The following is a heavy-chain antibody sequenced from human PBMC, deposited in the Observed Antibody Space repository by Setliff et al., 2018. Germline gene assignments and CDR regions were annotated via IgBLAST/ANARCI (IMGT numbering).Heavy chain of an antibody. CDR3: GRDDTGSGDKFDY. V-gene: IGHV3-74*01. CDR1: GYTFSTYA. J-gene: IGHJ4*02. CDR2: INFDGSDT. Sequence: SCKDSGYTFSTYAMTWVRQAPGKGLVWVSRINFDGSDTVYADPVKGRFTISRDNADNTLNLQMNTLRAEDTGVYYCGRDDTGSGDKFDYWSQGTLVTVSS. D-gene: IGHD2-21*02.